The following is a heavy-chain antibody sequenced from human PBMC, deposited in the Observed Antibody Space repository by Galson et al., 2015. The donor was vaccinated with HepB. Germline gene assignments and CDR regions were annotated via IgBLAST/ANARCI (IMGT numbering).Heavy chain of an antibody. CDR3: ARGPSAEAVAGTFDAFDI. D-gene: IGHD6-19*01. CDR2: ISYDGSNK. V-gene: IGHV3-30-3*01. Sequence: SLRLSCAASGFTFSSYAMHWVRQAPGKGLEWVAVISYDGSNKYYADSVKGRFTISRDNSKNTLHLQMNSLRAEDTAVYYCARGPSAEAVAGTFDAFDIWGQGTMVTVSP. CDR1: GFTFSSYA. J-gene: IGHJ3*02.